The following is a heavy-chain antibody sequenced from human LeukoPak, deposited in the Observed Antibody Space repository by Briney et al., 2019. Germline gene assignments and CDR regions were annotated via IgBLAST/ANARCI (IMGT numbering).Heavy chain of an antibody. D-gene: IGHD6-13*01. CDR2: ISYDGSNK. J-gene: IGHJ4*02. V-gene: IGHV3-30*04. CDR3: ARDSYSSSSYYFDY. CDR1: GFTFSSYA. Sequence: GGSLRLSCVASGFTFSSYAMHWVRQAPGKGLEWVAVISYDGSNKYYADSVKGRFTISRDNSKNTLYLQMNSLRAEDTAVYYCARDSYSSSSYYFDYWGQGTLVTVSS.